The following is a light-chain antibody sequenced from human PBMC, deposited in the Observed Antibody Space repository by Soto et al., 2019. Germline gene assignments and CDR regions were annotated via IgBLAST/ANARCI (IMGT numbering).Light chain of an antibody. CDR1: QSILSY. J-gene: IGKJ1*01. V-gene: IGKV1-39*01. CDR3: QQSYTNPWT. Sequence: DIQMTQSPASLSASVGDRVTIPCRASQSILSYLTWYQQRPGKAPKFLIYDASSLQSGVPSRFSGSGSGTDFTLTISSLQPEDFATYYCQQSYTNPWTFGQGTKVDIK. CDR2: DAS.